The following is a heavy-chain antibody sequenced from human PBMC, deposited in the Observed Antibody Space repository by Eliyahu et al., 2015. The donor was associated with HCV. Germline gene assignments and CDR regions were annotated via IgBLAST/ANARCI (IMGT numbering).Heavy chain of an antibody. CDR1: GFSLSNXXMG. CDR3: ARMPTVITMIVVVITYYFDY. J-gene: IGHJ4*02. Sequence: QVTLKESGPVLVKPTETLTLTCTVSGFSLSNXXMGVXWXRQPPGKALEWLAHIFSNDEKSYSTSLKSRLTISKDTSKSQVVLTMTNMDPVDTATYYCARMPTVITMIVVVITYYFDYWGQGTLVTVSS. CDR2: IFSNDEK. V-gene: IGHV2-26*01. D-gene: IGHD3-22*01.